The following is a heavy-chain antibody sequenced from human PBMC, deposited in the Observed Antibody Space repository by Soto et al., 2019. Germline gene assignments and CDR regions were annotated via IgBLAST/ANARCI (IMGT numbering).Heavy chain of an antibody. CDR2: IIPIFGTA. V-gene: IGHV1-69*06. D-gene: IGHD1-26*01. CDR3: ASSSGNNYGVGTNYYFDY. J-gene: IGHJ4*02. CDR1: GGTFSTYS. Sequence: VKVSCKTSGGTFSTYSIVWVRQAPGEGLEWMGGIIPIFGTANYAQKFQDRVTITADKSTNTAFMELSSLKSEDTAMYYCASSSGNNYGVGTNYYFDYWGPGALVTVSS.